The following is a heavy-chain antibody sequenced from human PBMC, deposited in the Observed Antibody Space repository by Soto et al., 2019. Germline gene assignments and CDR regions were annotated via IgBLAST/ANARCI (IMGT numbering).Heavy chain of an antibody. CDR3: ARAYCTNGVCPGGWFDP. V-gene: IGHV4-34*01. CDR1: GGSSSGYY. J-gene: IGHJ5*02. Sequence: SETLSLTCAVYGGSSSGYYWSWIRQPPGKGLEWIGEINHSGSTNYNPSLKSRVTISVDTSKNQFSLKLSSVTAADTAVYYCARAYCTNGVCPGGWFDPWGQGTLVTVSS. D-gene: IGHD2-8*01. CDR2: INHSGST.